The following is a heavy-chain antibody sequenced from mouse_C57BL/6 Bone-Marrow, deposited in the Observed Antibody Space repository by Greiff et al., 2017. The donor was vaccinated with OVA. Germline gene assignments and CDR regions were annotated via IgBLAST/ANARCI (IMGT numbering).Heavy chain of an antibody. Sequence: VKVVESGPGLVAPSQCLSITCTVSGFSLTSYGVDWVRQPPGKGLEWLGVIWGGGSTNYNSALMSRLSISKDNSKSQVFLKMNSLQTDDTAMYYCATHYYGSSYAMDYWGQGTSVTVSS. D-gene: IGHD1-1*01. CDR2: IWGGGST. CDR3: ATHYYGSSYAMDY. J-gene: IGHJ4*01. V-gene: IGHV2-9*01. CDR1: GFSLTSYG.